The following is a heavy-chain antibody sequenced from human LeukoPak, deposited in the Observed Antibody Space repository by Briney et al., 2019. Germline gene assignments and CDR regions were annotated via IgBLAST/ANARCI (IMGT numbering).Heavy chain of an antibody. Sequence: GGSLGLSCAASGFTFSSHWMTWVRQAPGKGLEWVSYISSSSSTIYYADSVKGRFTISRDNAKNSLYLQMNSLRAEDTAVYYCARDFGYWGQGTLVTVSS. J-gene: IGHJ4*02. CDR2: ISSSSSTI. CDR3: ARDFGY. V-gene: IGHV3-48*01. CDR1: GFTFSSHW.